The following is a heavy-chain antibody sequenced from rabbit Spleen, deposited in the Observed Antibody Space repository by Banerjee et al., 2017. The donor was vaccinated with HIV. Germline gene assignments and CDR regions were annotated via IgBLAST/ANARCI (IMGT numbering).Heavy chain of an antibody. D-gene: IGHD6-1*01. V-gene: IGHV1S47*01. CDR1: GFDFSSYG. J-gene: IGHJ4*01. CDR3: VRDQAGYGGYGDGHL. Sequence: QEQLEESAGGLVQPGGSLKLSCKASGFDFSSYGVSWVRQPPGKGLEWIGYIDPLFGSTYYANWVNGRFSISRENTQNTVYLQLNSLTAADTATYFCVRDQAGYGGYGDGHLWGPGTLVTVS. CDR2: IDPLFGST.